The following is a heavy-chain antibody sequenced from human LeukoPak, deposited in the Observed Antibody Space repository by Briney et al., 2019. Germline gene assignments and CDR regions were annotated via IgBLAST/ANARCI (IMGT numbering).Heavy chain of an antibody. CDR3: ARRKLRFLEWLWYYYGMDV. J-gene: IGHJ6*02. Sequence: ASVKVSCKASGYTFTSYDINWVRQATGQGLEWMGWMNPNSGNTGYAQKFQGRVTMTRNTSISTAYMELSSLRSKDTAVYYCARRKLRFLEWLWYYYGMDVWGQGTTVTVSS. CDR2: MNPNSGNT. D-gene: IGHD3-3*01. V-gene: IGHV1-8*01. CDR1: GYTFTSYD.